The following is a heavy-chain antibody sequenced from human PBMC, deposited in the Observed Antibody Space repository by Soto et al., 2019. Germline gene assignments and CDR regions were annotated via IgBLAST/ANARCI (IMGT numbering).Heavy chain of an antibody. D-gene: IGHD2-2*01. CDR3: PTMGTTATGLSFFAY. J-gene: IGHJ4*01. CDR1: GGSIISGGDY. CDR2: ISYSGST. Sequence: SETLSLRCTVAGGSIISGGDYWSWIRQPPGKGLEWIGFISYSGSTYYSTSLKSRVTISVDTSKSQFSLNLSFVTAADTAVFYCPTMGTTATGLSFFAYRGNGSLVPVSP. V-gene: IGHV4-30-4*01.